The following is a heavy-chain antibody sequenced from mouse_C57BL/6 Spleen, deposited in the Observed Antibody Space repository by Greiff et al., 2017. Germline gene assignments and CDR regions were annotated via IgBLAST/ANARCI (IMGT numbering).Heavy chain of an antibody. J-gene: IGHJ2*01. Sequence: VKLQESGPELVKPGASVKISCKASGYAFSSSWMNWVKQRPGKGLEWIGRIYPGDGDTNYNGKFKGKATLTADKSSSTAYMQLSSLTSEDSAVYFCARGYYYGSSYYFDYWGQGTTLTVSS. V-gene: IGHV1-82*01. CDR1: GYAFSSSW. CDR3: ARGYYYGSSYYFDY. D-gene: IGHD1-1*01. CDR2: IYPGDGDT.